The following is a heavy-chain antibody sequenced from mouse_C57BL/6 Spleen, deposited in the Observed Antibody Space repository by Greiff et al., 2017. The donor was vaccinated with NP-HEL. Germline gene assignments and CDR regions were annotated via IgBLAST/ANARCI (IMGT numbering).Heavy chain of an antibody. CDR2: INPSNGGT. D-gene: IGHD2-10*02. Sequence: QVQLQQPGTELVKPGEGGKRAGESSGYTFTSYWMHWVKQRPGQGLEWIGNINPSNGGTNYNEKFKSKATLTVDKSSSTAYMQLSSLTSEDSAVYYCARKYGNYWGQGTTLTVSS. CDR3: ARKYGNY. V-gene: IGHV1-53*01. J-gene: IGHJ2*01. CDR1: GYTFTSYW.